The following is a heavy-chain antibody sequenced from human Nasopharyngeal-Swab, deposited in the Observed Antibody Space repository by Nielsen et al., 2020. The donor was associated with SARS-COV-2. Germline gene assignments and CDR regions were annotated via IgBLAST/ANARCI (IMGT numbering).Heavy chain of an antibody. CDR3: ARGRSRFGYCSGGSCYSFDY. V-gene: IGHV4-34*01. J-gene: IGHJ4*02. D-gene: IGHD2-15*01. CDR2: INHSGST. CDR1: GGSFSGYY. Sequence: SETLSLTCAVYGGSFSGYYWSWIRQPPGKGLEWIGEINHSGSTNYNPSLKSRVTISVDTSKNQFPLKLSSVTAADTAVYYCARGRSRFGYCSGGSCYSFDYWGQGTLVTVSS.